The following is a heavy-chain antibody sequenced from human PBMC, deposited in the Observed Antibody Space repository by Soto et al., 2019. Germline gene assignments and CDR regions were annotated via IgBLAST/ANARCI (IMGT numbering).Heavy chain of an antibody. J-gene: IGHJ6*02. CDR2: ISYDGSNK. Sequence: GGSLRLSCAASGFTFSSYAMHWVRQAPGKGLEWVAVISYDGSNKYYADSVKGRFTISRDNSKNTLYLQMNSLRAEDTAVYYCARDLYYYYGMDVWGQGTTVTVSS. CDR3: ARDLYYYYGMDV. V-gene: IGHV3-30-3*01. CDR1: GFTFSSYA.